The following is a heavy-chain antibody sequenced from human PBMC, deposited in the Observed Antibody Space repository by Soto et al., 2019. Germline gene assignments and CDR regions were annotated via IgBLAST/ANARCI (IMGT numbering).Heavy chain of an antibody. V-gene: IGHV3-23*01. J-gene: IGHJ4*02. CDR1: GFSFSISP. D-gene: IGHD2-15*01. CDR3: ASKLTFGGSSDY. CDR2: ISGSGDST. Sequence: GGSLRLSCAASGFSFSISPMHWVRQAPGKGLEWVSTISGSGDSTYYADSVKGRFTMSRDNSKNTLYLQMNSLRAEDTAVYYCASKLTFGGSSDYWGQGTLVT.